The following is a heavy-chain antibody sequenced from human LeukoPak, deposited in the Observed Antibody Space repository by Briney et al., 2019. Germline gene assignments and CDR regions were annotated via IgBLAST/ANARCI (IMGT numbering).Heavy chain of an antibody. CDR3: ARHAHYGQNAPCDY. V-gene: IGHV5-51*01. D-gene: IGHD3-10*01. CDR2: IDPGDSDT. CDR1: GYSFTSYL. Sequence: GESLKISCKGSGYSFTSYLIGWVRQMPGKGVEGMGVIDPGDSDTRYSPSFHGQVTISADKSISTAYLQWSSLKASDTAMYYCARHAHYGQNAPCDYWGQGTLVTVSS. J-gene: IGHJ4*02.